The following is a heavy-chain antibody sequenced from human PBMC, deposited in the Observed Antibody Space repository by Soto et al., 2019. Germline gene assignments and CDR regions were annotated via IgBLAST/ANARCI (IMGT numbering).Heavy chain of an antibody. CDR3: VKGEYYYDSSGYYPFDY. D-gene: IGHD3-22*01. CDR2: ISTNGGST. J-gene: IGHJ4*02. V-gene: IGHV3-64D*06. CDR1: GFTFSIYA. Sequence: EVQLVESGGGLVQPGGSLRLSCSASGFTFSIYAMHWVRQAPGKGLEYVSSISTNGGSTDYADSVKGRFTISRDNSKNTVYLQMSSRRVEDTAVYYCVKGEYYYDSSGYYPFDYWGQGTLVTVSS.